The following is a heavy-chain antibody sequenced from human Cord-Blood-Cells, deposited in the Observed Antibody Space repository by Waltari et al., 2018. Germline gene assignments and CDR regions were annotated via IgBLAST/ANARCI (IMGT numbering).Heavy chain of an antibody. CDR2: IIPIFGTA. D-gene: IGHD3-22*01. CDR1: GGTFSSHA. J-gene: IGHJ4*02. V-gene: IGHV1-69*01. CDR3: ARRSNYYDSSGYYFDY. Sequence: QVQLVQSGAEVKKPGSSVKVSRKASGGTFSSHAISWVRQAPGQGLEWMGGIIPIFGTANYAQKFQGRVTITADESTSTAYMELSSLRSEDTAVYYCARRSNYYDSSGYYFDYWGQGTLVTVSS.